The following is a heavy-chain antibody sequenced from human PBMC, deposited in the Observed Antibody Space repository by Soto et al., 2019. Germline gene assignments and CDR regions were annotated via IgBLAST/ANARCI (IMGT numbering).Heavy chain of an antibody. CDR3: ARVPYSYSSSWYWFDP. CDR1: GGTFSSYA. CDR2: IIPIFGTA. Sequence: QVQLVQSGAEVKKPGSSVKVSCKASGGTFSSYAISWVRQAPGQGLEWMGGIIPIFGTANYAQKIQGRVTITADESTSTAYMELSSLSSEDTAVYYGARVPYSYSSSWYWFDPWGQGTLVTVSS. V-gene: IGHV1-69*01. D-gene: IGHD6-13*01. J-gene: IGHJ5*02.